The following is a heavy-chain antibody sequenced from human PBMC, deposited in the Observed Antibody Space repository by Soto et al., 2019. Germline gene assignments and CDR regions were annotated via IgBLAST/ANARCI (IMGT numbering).Heavy chain of an antibody. CDR3: AIEGWFGELLTSAYYGMDV. CDR1: GDSVSSNSAA. D-gene: IGHD3-10*01. Sequence: PSQTLSLTCAISGDSVSSNSAAWNRIRQSPSRGLEWLGRTYYRSKWYNDYAVSVKSRITINPDTSKNQFSLQLNSVTPEDTAVYYCAIEGWFGELLTSAYYGMDVWGPGTTVTVS. V-gene: IGHV6-1*01. CDR2: TYYRSKWYN. J-gene: IGHJ6*02.